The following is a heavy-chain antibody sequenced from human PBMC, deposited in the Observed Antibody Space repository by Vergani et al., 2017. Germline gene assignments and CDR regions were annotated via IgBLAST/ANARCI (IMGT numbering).Heavy chain of an antibody. D-gene: IGHD4-17*01. CDR3: ARDRMVTTPMQRTDWFDP. Sequence: QLQLQESGPGLVKPSETLSLTCTVSGGSISSSSYYWGWIRQPPGKGLEWIGSIYYSGSTYYNPSLKSRDTLSVDTAKNQFSLKLGSLTAADTAVYYCARDRMVTTPMQRTDWFDPWGQGTLVTVSS. V-gene: IGHV4-39*02. J-gene: IGHJ5*02. CDR2: IYYSGST. CDR1: GGSISSSSYY.